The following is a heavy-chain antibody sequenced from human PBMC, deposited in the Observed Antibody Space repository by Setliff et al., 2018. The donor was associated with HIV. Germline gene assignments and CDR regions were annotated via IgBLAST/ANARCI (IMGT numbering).Heavy chain of an antibody. CDR3: ARVQMAYAAFDV. V-gene: IGHV4-59*01. CDR1: GGSISTYY. CDR2: IYFTGSS. Sequence: SETLSLTCTVSGGSISTYYWSWIRQPPGKGLEWIGSIYFTGSSDNNPSLKSRVTLSVDTSKHQFPLKLSSVTAADTAVYYCARVQMAYAAFDVWGQGTMVTVS. D-gene: IGHD4-17*01. J-gene: IGHJ3*01.